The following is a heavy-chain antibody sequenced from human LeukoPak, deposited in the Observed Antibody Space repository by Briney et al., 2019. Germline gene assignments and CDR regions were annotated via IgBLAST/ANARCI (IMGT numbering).Heavy chain of an antibody. Sequence: GGSLRLSCAASVFTFNNYGMSWVRQAPGQGLEWVSFISSISTYIFYADSVKGRFTISRDNSKNSLYLQMNSLRAEDTAVYYCARSSSGSGGYYMDVWGKGTTVTVSS. CDR3: ARSSSGSGGYYMDV. J-gene: IGHJ6*03. CDR1: VFTFNNYG. D-gene: IGHD1-26*01. CDR2: ISSISTYI. V-gene: IGHV3-21*01.